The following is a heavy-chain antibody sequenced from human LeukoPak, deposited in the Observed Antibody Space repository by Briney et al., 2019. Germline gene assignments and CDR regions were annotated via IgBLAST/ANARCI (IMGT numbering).Heavy chain of an antibody. V-gene: IGHV4-30-4*01. CDR3: VTYYFDSSGPKKNY. J-gene: IGHJ4*02. D-gene: IGHD3-22*01. CDR2: IYYSGST. Sequence: SETLSLTCTVSGVSISSGDYYWSWIRQPPGKGLEWIGYIYYSGSTYYNPSLKSRVTISVDTSKKQFSLKLSSVTAADTAVYYCVTYYFDSSGPKKNYWGQGTLVTVSS. CDR1: GVSISSGDYY.